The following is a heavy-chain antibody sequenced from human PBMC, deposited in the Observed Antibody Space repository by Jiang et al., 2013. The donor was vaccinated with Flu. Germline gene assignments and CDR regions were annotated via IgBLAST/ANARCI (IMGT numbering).Heavy chain of an antibody. CDR3: ARDIPLVLVGTMVRGVPGVHNWFDP. V-gene: IGHV4-61*02. Sequence: GSGLVKPSQTLSLTCTVSGGSISSGSYYWSWVRQPAGKGLEWIGRIYTSGSTNYNPSLKSRVTISVDTSKNQFSLKLSSVTAADTAVYYCARDIPLVLVGTMVRGVPGVHNWFDPWGQGTLVTVSS. J-gene: IGHJ5*02. CDR2: IYTSGST. CDR1: GGSISSGSYY. D-gene: IGHD3-10*01.